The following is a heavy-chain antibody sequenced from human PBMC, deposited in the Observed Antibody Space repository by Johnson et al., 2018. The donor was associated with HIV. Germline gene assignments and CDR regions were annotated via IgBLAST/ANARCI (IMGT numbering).Heavy chain of an antibody. Sequence: LVESGGGVVQPGRSLRLSCAASGFTFSSYPMHWVRQAPGKGLEWVAIISYDGSNKYYADSVKGRFTISRDNSKNTLYLQMNSLRAEDTAVYYCARGGLTYYYDSSGYPDAFDIWGQGTMVTVSS. J-gene: IGHJ3*02. CDR2: ISYDGSNK. CDR3: ARGGLTYYYDSSGYPDAFDI. V-gene: IGHV3-30-3*01. D-gene: IGHD3-22*01. CDR1: GFTFSSYP.